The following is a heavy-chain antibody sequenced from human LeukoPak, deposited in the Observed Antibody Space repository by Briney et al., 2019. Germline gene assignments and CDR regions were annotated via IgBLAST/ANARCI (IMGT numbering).Heavy chain of an antibody. D-gene: IGHD2-2*01. Sequence: SETLSLTCAVYGGSFSGYYWSWIRQPPGKGLEWIGEINHSGSTNYNPSLKSRVTISVDTSKNQFSLKLSSVTAADTAVYYCATGDVVVPAALSYYYGSGRGRYYYGMDVWGQGTTVTVSS. CDR1: GGSFSGYY. CDR3: ATGDVVVPAALSYYYGSGRGRYYYGMDV. CDR2: INHSGST. J-gene: IGHJ6*02. V-gene: IGHV4-34*01.